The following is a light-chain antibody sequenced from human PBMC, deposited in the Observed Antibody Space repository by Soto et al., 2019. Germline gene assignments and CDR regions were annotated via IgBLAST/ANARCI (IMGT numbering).Light chain of an antibody. CDR1: SSDVGGYKY. V-gene: IGLV2-14*03. J-gene: IGLJ2*01. CDR3: SSYTSSSTSVI. Sequence: QSVLTQPASVSGSPGQSITISCTGTSSDVGGYKYVSWYQQHPDKAPKLIIFDVSNRPSGISSRFSGSKSGNTASLTISGLQAEDDDDYYYSSYTSSSTSVIFGRGTKVTVL. CDR2: DVS.